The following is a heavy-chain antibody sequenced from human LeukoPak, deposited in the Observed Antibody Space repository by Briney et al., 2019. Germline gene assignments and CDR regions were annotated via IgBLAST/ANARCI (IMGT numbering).Heavy chain of an antibody. CDR1: GFTFSSYW. D-gene: IGHD6-19*01. J-gene: IGHJ4*02. V-gene: IGHV3-74*01. Sequence: GGSLRLSCAASGFTFSSYWMHWVRHAPGKGLVWVSRTNEDGSTTNYADSVKGRFTISRDNAKNTLYLQMNSLRAEDTAAYYCAKDNRGVDQWLVPRNDYWGQGTLVTVSS. CDR3: AKDNRGVDQWLVPRNDY. CDR2: TNEDGSTT.